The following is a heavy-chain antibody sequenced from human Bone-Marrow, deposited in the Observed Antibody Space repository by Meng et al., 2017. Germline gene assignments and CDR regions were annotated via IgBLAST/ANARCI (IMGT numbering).Heavy chain of an antibody. Sequence: GESLKISCAASGFTFSSYAMSWVRQAPGKVLEWVSAISGSGGSTYYADSVKGRFTISRDNSKNTLYRQMNSLRAEDTAVYYCAKSQAMQIQLWLLHYYYGMDVWGQGTTVTVSS. CDR1: GFTFSSYA. CDR2: ISGSGGST. D-gene: IGHD5-18*01. CDR3: AKSQAMQIQLWLLHYYYGMDV. V-gene: IGHV3-23*01. J-gene: IGHJ6*02.